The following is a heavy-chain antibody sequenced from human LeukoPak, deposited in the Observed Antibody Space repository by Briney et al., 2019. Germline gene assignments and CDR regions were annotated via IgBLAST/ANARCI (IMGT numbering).Heavy chain of an antibody. J-gene: IGHJ4*02. Sequence: GWSLRLSCAASGFTFSSYSMNWVRQAPGKGLEWVSSISSSSSYIYYADSVKGRFTISRDNAKNSLYLQMNSLRAEDTAVYYCARATYDILTGYYMGFDYWGQGTLVTVSS. CDR2: ISSSSSYI. D-gene: IGHD3-9*01. CDR1: GFTFSSYS. V-gene: IGHV3-21*01. CDR3: ARATYDILTGYYMGFDY.